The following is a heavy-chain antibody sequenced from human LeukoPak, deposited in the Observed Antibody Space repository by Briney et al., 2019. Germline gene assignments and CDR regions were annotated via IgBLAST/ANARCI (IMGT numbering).Heavy chain of an antibody. J-gene: IGHJ4*02. D-gene: IGHD3-22*01. CDR1: GFDFGAYE. Sequence: GGSQRLSCAASGFDFGAYEMNWVRQALGKGLEWVSYIAGSDTTTYYADSVKGRFTISRDNAKNSLYLQMNSLRAEDTALYYCTTLGYHLDSWGQGTLVTVSS. CDR3: TTLGYHLDS. V-gene: IGHV3-48*03. CDR2: IAGSDTTT.